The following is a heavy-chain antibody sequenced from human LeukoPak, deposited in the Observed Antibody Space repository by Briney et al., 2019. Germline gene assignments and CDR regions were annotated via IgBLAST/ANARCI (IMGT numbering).Heavy chain of an antibody. CDR1: GFTFDDYA. V-gene: IGHV3-9*01. CDR3: AKVYWTTVVTPDAFDI. CDR2: ISWNSGSI. D-gene: IGHD4-23*01. Sequence: SLRLSCAASGFTFDDYAMHWVRQAPGKGLEWVSGISWNSGSIGYADSVKGRFTISRDNAKNTLYLQMNSLRAEDTAVYYCAKVYWTTVVTPDAFDIWGQGTMVTVSS. J-gene: IGHJ3*02.